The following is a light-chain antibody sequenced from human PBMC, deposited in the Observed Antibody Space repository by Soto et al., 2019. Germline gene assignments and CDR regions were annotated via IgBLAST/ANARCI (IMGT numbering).Light chain of an antibody. V-gene: IGLV2-23*02. CDR1: SNDVGNYIL. CDR2: AVD. Sequence: QSALTQPASVSGSPGQSITISCTGTSNDVGNYILVSWYQHHPGKAPKLMIYAVDKRPSGVSDRFSGSKSGNTASLTISGLQAEDEADYYCCSYAGGSTGVFGGGTQLTVL. J-gene: IGLJ3*02. CDR3: CSYAGGSTGV.